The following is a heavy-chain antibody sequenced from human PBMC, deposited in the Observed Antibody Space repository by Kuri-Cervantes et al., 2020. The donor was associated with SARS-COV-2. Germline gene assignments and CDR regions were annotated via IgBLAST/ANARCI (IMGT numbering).Heavy chain of an antibody. CDR2: ISYDGSNK. V-gene: IGHV3-30*04. CDR3: ARGKQQLVPHYFDY. CDR1: GFTFSSYA. D-gene: IGHD6-13*01. J-gene: IGHJ4*02. Sequence: GESLKISCAASGFTFSSYAMHWVRQAPGKGLEWVAVISYDGSNKYYADSVKGRFTISRDNSKNTLYLQMNSLRAEDTAVYYCARGKQQLVPHYFDYWGQGTLVPVSS.